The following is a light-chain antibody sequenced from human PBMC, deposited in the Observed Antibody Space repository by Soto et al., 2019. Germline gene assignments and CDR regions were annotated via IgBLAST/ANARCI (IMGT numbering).Light chain of an antibody. Sequence: EIVLTQSPATLSLSPGERATLSCRASQSVSRYLACYQQKPGQAPRLLIYDASNRATGIPARFSGSVSVTDFTLTISSLEPEDFAVYYCQQRSDWPSTFGGVTKVQI. CDR2: DAS. J-gene: IGKJ4*01. CDR3: QQRSDWPST. V-gene: IGKV3-11*01. CDR1: QSVSRY.